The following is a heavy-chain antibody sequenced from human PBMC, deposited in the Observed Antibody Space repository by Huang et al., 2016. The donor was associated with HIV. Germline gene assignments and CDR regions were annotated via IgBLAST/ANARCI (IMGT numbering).Heavy chain of an antibody. CDR1: GYTFTSYG. CDR2: ISADNGVT. CDR3: ARDSPLLGVVIVVVPTAPNAFDI. D-gene: IGHD2-2*01. Sequence: QVQLVQSGVEVKKPGASVKVSCKASGYTFTSYGISWVRQAPGQGLEWMGSISADNGVTNYAQNGKGRVTMTTDTSTSTAYMELRSLRSDDTAVYYCARDSPLLGVVIVVVPTAPNAFDIWGQGTMVTVSS. J-gene: IGHJ3*02. V-gene: IGHV1-18*01.